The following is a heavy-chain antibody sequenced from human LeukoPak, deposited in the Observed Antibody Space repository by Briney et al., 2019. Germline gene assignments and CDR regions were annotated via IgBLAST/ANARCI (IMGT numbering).Heavy chain of an antibody. CDR2: INHSGST. D-gene: IGHD3-10*01. Sequence: SQTLSLTCAVYGGSFSGYYSSWIRQPPGKGLEWIGEINHSGSTNNNPSLKSRVTISVDTSKNQFSLKLSSVTAADTAVYYCARERITMVRGVKDYYYMDVWGKGTTVTVSS. CDR3: ARERITMVRGVKDYYYMDV. CDR1: GGSFSGYY. J-gene: IGHJ6*03. V-gene: IGHV4-34*01.